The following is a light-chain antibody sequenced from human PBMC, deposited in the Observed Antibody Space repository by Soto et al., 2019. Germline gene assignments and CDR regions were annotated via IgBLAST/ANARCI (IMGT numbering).Light chain of an antibody. CDR1: QTLVYSDVNTF. CDR2: KFS. Sequence: DVVMTQSPLSLPVTPGQPASISCRSSQTLVYSDVNTFLNWSQQRPGQSPRRLIYKFSNRDCGVPDRFSGSGSGTVLTLKISRVEAEGVGIYSCMQGTHWPPTCGQGTKVEIK. V-gene: IGKV2-30*01. CDR3: MQGTHWPPT. J-gene: IGKJ1*01.